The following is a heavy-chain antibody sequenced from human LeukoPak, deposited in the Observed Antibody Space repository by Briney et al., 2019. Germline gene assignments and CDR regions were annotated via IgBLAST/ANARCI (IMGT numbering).Heavy chain of an antibody. D-gene: IGHD4-11*01. CDR3: ARVTTSYYYYGMDV. V-gene: IGHV4-61*02. Sequence: PSETLSLTCAVSGGSLSSGSYYWSWIRQPAGKGLEWIGRIYTSGSTNYNPSLKSRVTISVDTSKNQFSLKLSSVTAADTAVYYCARVTTSYYYYGMDVWGQGTTVTVSS. J-gene: IGHJ6*02. CDR1: GGSLSSGSYY. CDR2: IYTSGST.